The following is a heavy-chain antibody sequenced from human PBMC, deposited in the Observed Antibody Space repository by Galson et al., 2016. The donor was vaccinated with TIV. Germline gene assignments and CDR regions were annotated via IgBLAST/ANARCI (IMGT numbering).Heavy chain of an antibody. CDR1: GGTFSSYA. J-gene: IGHJ4*02. CDR2: IIPIFGTA. D-gene: IGHD5-12*01. Sequence: SVKVSCKASGGTFSSYAISWVRQAPGQGLEWMGGIIPIFGTANYAQKFQGRVTITADESTSTAYMELSSLRSEDTAVYYCARDRGYSGYDWAFDYWGQGTLVTVFS. CDR3: ARDRGYSGYDWAFDY. V-gene: IGHV1-69*13.